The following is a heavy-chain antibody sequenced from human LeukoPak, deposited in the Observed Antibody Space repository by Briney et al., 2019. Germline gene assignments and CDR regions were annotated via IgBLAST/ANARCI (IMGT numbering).Heavy chain of an antibody. CDR3: ASVGYCSGGSCRSGVDY. D-gene: IGHD2-15*01. V-gene: IGHV4-34*01. J-gene: IGHJ4*02. Sequence: SETLSLTCAVYGGSFSGYYWSWIRPPPGKGLEWIGEINHSGSTNYNPSLKSRVTISVDTSKNQFSLKLSSVTAADTAVYYCASVGYCSGGSCRSGVDYWGQGTLVTVSS. CDR2: INHSGST. CDR1: GGSFSGYY.